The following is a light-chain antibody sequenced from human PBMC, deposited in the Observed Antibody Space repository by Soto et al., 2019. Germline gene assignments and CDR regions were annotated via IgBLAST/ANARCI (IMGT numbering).Light chain of an antibody. CDR2: GAS. CDR1: QSVSSN. J-gene: IGKJ1*01. CDR3: QQYNNWPPGT. Sequence: EIVMTQSPATLSVSPGERATLSCRASQSVSSNLAWYQQKPGQAPRLLIYGASTRATGIPARFSGSGSGTEFIPTISSLQSEDFAVYYCQQYNNWPPGTFGQGTKVEIK. V-gene: IGKV3-15*01.